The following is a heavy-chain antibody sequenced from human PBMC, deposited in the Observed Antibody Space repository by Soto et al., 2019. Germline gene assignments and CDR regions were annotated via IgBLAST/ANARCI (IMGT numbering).Heavy chain of an antibody. CDR3: ARGTQHRSLIPAEMDV. CDR1: GGTFSSYA. V-gene: IGHV1-8*02. Sequence: ASVKVSCKASGGTFSSYAISWVRQAPGQGLEWMGWMNPNSGNTGYAQKFQGRVTMTRNTSTSTAYMELSSLRSEDTAVYYCARGTQHRSLIPAEMDVWGKGTTVTVSS. D-gene: IGHD2-2*01. CDR2: MNPNSGNT. J-gene: IGHJ6*04.